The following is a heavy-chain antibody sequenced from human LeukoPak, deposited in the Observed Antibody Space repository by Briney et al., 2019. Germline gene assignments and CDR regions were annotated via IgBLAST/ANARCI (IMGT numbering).Heavy chain of an antibody. V-gene: IGHV4-34*01. D-gene: IGHD6-13*01. Sequence: KPSETLSLTCAVYGGSFSGYYWSWIRQPPGRGLEWIGEINHSGSTNYNPSLKSRVTISVDTSKNQFSLKLSSVTAADTAVYYCARGGSSSWYFWFDPWGQGTLVTVSS. CDR2: INHSGST. J-gene: IGHJ5*02. CDR1: GGSFSGYY. CDR3: ARGGSSSWYFWFDP.